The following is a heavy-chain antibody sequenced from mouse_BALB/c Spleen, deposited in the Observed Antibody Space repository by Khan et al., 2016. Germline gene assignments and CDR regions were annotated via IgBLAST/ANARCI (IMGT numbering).Heavy chain of an antibody. V-gene: IGHV3-2*02. CDR3: ARNYYGSDYAMDY. J-gene: IGHJ4*01. CDR2: ISYSGST. D-gene: IGHD1-1*01. CDR1: GYSITSDYA. Sequence: EVQLVESGPGLVKPSQSLSLTCTVTGYSITSDYAWNWIRQFPGNKLEWMGYISYSGSTSYNPSLKSRISITRDTSKNQFFLQLNSVTTEDTATYYCARNYYGSDYAMDYWGQGTSVTVSS.